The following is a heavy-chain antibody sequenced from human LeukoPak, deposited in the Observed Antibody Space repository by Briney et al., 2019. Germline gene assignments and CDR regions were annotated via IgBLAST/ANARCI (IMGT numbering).Heavy chain of an antibody. CDR2: INHSGST. J-gene: IGHJ5*02. V-gene: IGHV4-34*01. D-gene: IGHD3-3*01. Sequence: SETLSLTCAVYGGSFSGYYWSWIRQPPGKGLEWIGEINHSGSTNYNPSLKSRVTISVDTSKNQFSLKLSSVTAADTAVYYCARHPYDFWSGYYMNWFDPWGQGTLVTVSS. CDR1: GGSFSGYY. CDR3: ARHPYDFWSGYYMNWFDP.